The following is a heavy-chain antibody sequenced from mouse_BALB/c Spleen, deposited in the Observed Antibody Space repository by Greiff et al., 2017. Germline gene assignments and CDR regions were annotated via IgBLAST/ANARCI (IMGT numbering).Heavy chain of an antibody. CDR1: GDSITSCY. V-gene: IGHV3-8*02. CDR3: ASSMIGFFAY. D-gene: IGHD2-3*01. CDR2: ISYSGST. Sequence: EVQLVESGPSLVKPSQTLSLTCSVTGDSITSCYWNWIRKFPGNKLEYMGYISYSGSTYYNPSLKSRISITRDTSKNQYYLQLNSVTTEDTATYYCASSMIGFFAYWGQGTLVTVSA. J-gene: IGHJ3*01.